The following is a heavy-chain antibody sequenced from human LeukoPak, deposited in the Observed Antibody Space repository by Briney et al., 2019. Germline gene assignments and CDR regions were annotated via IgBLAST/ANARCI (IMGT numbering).Heavy chain of an antibody. Sequence: GASVKVSCKASRYTFTGYYMHWVRQAPGQGLEWMGWIYPNSGGTNYAQKFQGRVTMTRDTSISTAYMELSRLRSDDTAVYYCARAGGYSYGYYASFDYWGQGTLVTVSS. CDR1: RYTFTGYY. J-gene: IGHJ4*02. V-gene: IGHV1-2*02. CDR2: IYPNSGGT. CDR3: ARAGGYSYGYYASFDY. D-gene: IGHD5-18*01.